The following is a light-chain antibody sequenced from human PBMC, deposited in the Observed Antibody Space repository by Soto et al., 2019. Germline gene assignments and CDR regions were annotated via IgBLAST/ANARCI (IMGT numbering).Light chain of an antibody. CDR3: QQYGSSPQT. CDR1: QSVSSSY. Sequence: IVLTQSPGTLSLSPGERATLTCRASQSVSSSYLGWYQQKLGQAPRLLIYGASSRATGIPDRFSGSGSGTDFTLTISRLEPEDFAVYYCQQYGSSPQTFGQGTKVEIK. CDR2: GAS. J-gene: IGKJ1*01. V-gene: IGKV3-20*01.